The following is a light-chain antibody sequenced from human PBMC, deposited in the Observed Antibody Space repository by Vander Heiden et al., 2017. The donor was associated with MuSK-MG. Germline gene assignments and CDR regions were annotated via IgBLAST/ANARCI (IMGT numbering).Light chain of an antibody. CDR2: KGA. CDR3: MQGIHWAPWT. J-gene: IGKJ1*01. V-gene: IGKV2-30*01. CDR1: QSLVYSDDNTY. Sequence: DVVMTQSPLSLPVTLGQPASISCRSSQSLVYSDDNTYFYGFLQRTRQSPTRLLYKGANRDAGGLDRCSGSGADAEFILKISRVEEEDVVVYYCMQGIHWAPWTFGQGTKVEIK.